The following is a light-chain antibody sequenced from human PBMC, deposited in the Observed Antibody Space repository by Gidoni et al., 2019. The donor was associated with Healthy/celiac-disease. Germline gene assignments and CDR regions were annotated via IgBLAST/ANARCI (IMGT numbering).Light chain of an antibody. J-gene: IGKJ4*01. CDR1: QSVSSY. CDR3: QQRSNWPLT. CDR2: DAS. Sequence: TQSPATLSLSPGERATLSCRASQSVSSYLAWYQQKPGQAPRLLIYDASNRATGIPARFSGSGSGTDFTLTISSLEPEDFAVYYCQQRSNWPLTFGGGTKVEIK. V-gene: IGKV3-11*01.